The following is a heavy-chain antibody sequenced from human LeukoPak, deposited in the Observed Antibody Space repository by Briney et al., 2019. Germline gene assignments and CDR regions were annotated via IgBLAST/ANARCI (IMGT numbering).Heavy chain of an antibody. Sequence: PGGSLRLSCAASGFTFSSYAMSWVRQAPGKGQEWVSAISGSGGSTYYADSVKGRFTISRDNSKNTLYLQMNSLRAEDTAVYYCAKVGFKVSRVAGTIYWDQGTLVTVSS. J-gene: IGHJ4*02. CDR2: ISGSGGST. V-gene: IGHV3-23*01. CDR1: GFTFSSYA. CDR3: AKVGFKVSRVAGTIY. D-gene: IGHD6-19*01.